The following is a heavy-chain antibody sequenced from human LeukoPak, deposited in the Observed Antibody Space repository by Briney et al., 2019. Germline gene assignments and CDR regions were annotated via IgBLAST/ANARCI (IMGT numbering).Heavy chain of an antibody. D-gene: IGHD2-2*03. CDR3: ARHHGSSPKAFDI. V-gene: IGHV5-51*01. CDR1: GYSFTSYW. J-gene: IGHJ3*02. Sequence: GESLKISCKGSGYSFTSYWIGWVRQMPGKGLEWMGIIYPGDSDTRYSPSFQGQVTISADKSSTTAYLQWSSLKASDTAMYYCARHHGSSPKAFDIWGQGTMVTVSS. CDR2: IYPGDSDT.